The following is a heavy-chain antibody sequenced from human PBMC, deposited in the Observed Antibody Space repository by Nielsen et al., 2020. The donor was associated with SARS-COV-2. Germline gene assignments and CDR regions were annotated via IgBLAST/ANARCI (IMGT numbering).Heavy chain of an antibody. V-gene: IGHV3-21*01. CDR1: GFTFSSYS. Sequence: GGSLRLSCAASGFTFSSYSMNCVRQAPGKGLEWVSSISSSSSYIYYADSVKGRFTISRDNAKNSLYLQMNSLRAEDTAVYYCARGFGYNLLPFDYWGQGTLVTVSS. CDR3: ARGFGYNLLPFDY. CDR2: ISSSSSYI. D-gene: IGHD5-24*01. J-gene: IGHJ4*02.